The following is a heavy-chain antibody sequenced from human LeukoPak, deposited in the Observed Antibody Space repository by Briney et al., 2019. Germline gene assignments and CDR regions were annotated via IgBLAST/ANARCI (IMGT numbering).Heavy chain of an antibody. V-gene: IGHV4-59*01. CDR1: GGSISSYY. CDR3: ARDNVRWLRAFDI. CDR2: IYYSGST. J-gene: IGHJ3*02. Sequence: SETLSLTCTVSGGSISSYYWSWIRQPPGKGLEWIGYIYYSGSTNYNPSLKSRVTISVDTSKNQFSLKLSSVTAADTAVYYCARDNVRWLRAFDIWGQGTMVTVSS. D-gene: IGHD5-24*01.